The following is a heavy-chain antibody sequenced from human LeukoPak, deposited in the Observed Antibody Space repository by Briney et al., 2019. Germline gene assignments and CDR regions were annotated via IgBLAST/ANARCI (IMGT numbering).Heavy chain of an antibody. CDR3: ARDQAFSVGAFDI. CDR1: GFTFSSYS. Sequence: PGGSLRLSCAASGFTFSSYSMSWVRQAPGKGLERVSSISSSSSYIYYADSVKGRFTISRDNAKNSLYLQMNSLRAEDTVVYYCARDQAFSVGAFDIWGQGTMVTVSS. CDR2: ISSSSSYI. J-gene: IGHJ3*02. D-gene: IGHD2/OR15-2a*01. V-gene: IGHV3-21*01.